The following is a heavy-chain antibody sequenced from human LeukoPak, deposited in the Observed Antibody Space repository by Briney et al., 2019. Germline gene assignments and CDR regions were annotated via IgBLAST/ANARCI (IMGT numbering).Heavy chain of an antibody. CDR1: GFTFSSYN. CDR3: ARNDYGDWFDP. D-gene: IGHD4-17*01. V-gene: IGHV3-21*06. CDR2: ISSRSSFI. Sequence: GGSLRLSCAASGFTFSSYNMNWVRQAPGKGLEWVSSISSRSSFIYYADSVKGRFTISRDNAKHSLYLQMSSLRAEDTAVYYCARNDYGDWFDPWGQGTLVTVSS. J-gene: IGHJ5*02.